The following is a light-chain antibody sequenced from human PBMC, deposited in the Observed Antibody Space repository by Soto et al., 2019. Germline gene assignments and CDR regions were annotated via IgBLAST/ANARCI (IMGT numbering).Light chain of an antibody. Sequence: DVQITQSNSTLSASVGDRVTITCRASQSISNWLAWYQQKPGKAPKLLIYKASNLESGVPSRFTGSASGTEFTLTISSLQPDDFATYYCQQYNSVSLLTFGGGTKVDI. CDR2: KAS. V-gene: IGKV1-5*03. J-gene: IGKJ4*01. CDR1: QSISNW. CDR3: QQYNSVSLLT.